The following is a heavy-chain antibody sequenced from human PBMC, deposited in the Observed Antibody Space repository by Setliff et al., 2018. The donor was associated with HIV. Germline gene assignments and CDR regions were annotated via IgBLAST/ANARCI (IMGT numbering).Heavy chain of an antibody. J-gene: IGHJ6*03. V-gene: IGHV1-8*02. Sequence: GASVKVSCKASGYTFTNYYMHWVRQAPGQGLEWVGWVYASTGHTAYARKFEGRVTMTWDPSTGIGYMELNSLRADDTAVYYCARGIDILVKMGIYYHYMDVWGKGTTVTVSS. CDR1: GYTFTNYY. CDR2: VYASTGHT. CDR3: ARGIDILVKMGIYYHYMDV. D-gene: IGHD2-15*01.